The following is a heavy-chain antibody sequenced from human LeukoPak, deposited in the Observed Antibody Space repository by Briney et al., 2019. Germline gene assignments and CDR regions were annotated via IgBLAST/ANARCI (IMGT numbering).Heavy chain of an antibody. CDR3: AIVGYDFVWGTYRYTGTKEFDY. Sequence: GASVKVSCKVSGYTLTELSKHWVRQAPGKGLEWMGGFDPEDGETIYAQKFQGRVTMTEDTSTDTAYMELSSLRSEDTAVYYCAIVGYDFVWGTYRYTGTKEFDYWGQGTLVTVSS. V-gene: IGHV1-24*01. J-gene: IGHJ4*02. CDR2: FDPEDGET. D-gene: IGHD3-16*02. CDR1: GYTLTELS.